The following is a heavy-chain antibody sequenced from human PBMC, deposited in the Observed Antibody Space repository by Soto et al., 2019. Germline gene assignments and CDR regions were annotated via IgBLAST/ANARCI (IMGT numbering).Heavy chain of an antibody. D-gene: IGHD2-15*01. CDR3: ARDGCSGGSCYSYYYYGMDV. V-gene: IGHV1-8*01. J-gene: IGHJ6*02. Sequence: ASVKVSCKASGYTFTSYDINWVRQATGQGFEYLGWMNPNSGNTGYVKKFQGRVTMTRDTSMSTAYMELSSLRSEDTAVYYCARDGCSGGSCYSYYYYGMDVWG. CDR2: MNPNSGNT. CDR1: GYTFTSYD.